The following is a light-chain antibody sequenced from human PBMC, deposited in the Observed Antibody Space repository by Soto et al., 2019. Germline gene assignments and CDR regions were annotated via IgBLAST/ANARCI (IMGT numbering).Light chain of an antibody. CDR2: ATS. CDR1: QSLTHW. V-gene: IGKV1-12*02. J-gene: IGKJ4*01. Sequence: DIQLTQSPSSVSASVGDRVTITCRASQSLTHWLAWYQQKPGKAPKLLIYATSSLQSEVPSRFSGSRSGTDYTLTIVSLQPEDFATYYCQQANAFTFGGGTKVEIK. CDR3: QQANAFT.